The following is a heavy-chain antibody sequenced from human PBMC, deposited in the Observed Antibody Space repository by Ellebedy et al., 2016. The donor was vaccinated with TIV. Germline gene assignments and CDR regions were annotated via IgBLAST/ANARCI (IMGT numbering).Heavy chain of an antibody. D-gene: IGHD1-1*01. Sequence: MPSETLSLTCAVSGGSLRGYYWSWIRQPPGKGLEWIGEINPSGVINYDPSLKSRVTISADTSKNQVSLRLSSVSAADTAIYFCAKGLGGLQLWFDPWGQGTLVTASS. V-gene: IGHV4-34*01. CDR2: INPSGVI. CDR1: GGSLRGYY. J-gene: IGHJ5*02. CDR3: AKGLGGLQLWFDP.